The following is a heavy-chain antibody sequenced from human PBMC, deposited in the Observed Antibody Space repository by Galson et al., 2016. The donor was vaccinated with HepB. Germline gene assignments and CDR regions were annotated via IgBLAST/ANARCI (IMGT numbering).Heavy chain of an antibody. CDR3: ARVGVIPYYYYGMDV. V-gene: IGHV3-74*01. Sequence: SLRLSCAASGFTFTSYWIHWVRQVPGEGLVWVSRINSDGSSPHYADSVKGRFTISRDNAKNTVYLQMNSLRVEDTAVYYCARVGVIPYYYYGMDVWGQGTMVIVSS. J-gene: IGHJ6*01. CDR2: INSDGSSP. CDR1: GFTFTSYW. D-gene: IGHD3-10*01.